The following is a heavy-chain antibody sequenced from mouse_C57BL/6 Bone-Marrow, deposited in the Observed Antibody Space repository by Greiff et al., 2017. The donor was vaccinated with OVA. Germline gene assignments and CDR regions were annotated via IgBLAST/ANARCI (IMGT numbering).Heavy chain of an antibody. V-gene: IGHV1-81*01. J-gene: IGHJ3*01. CDR3: ARRRDYYGSSQAWFAY. CDR1: GYTFTSYG. Sequence: QVQLQQSGAELARPGASVKLSCKASGYTFTSYGISWVKQRTGQGLEWIGEIYPRSGNTYYNEKFKGKATLTADKSSSTAYMELRSLTSEDSAVYCCARRRDYYGSSQAWFAYWGQGTLVTVSA. CDR2: IYPRSGNT. D-gene: IGHD1-1*01.